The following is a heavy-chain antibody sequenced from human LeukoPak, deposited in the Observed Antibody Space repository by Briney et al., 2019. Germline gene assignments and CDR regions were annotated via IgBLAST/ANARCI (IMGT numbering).Heavy chain of an antibody. V-gene: IGHV1-18*01. CDR2: ISAYNGNT. D-gene: IGHD2-2*01. J-gene: IGHJ4*02. Sequence: GASVKVSCKASGYTFTSYGISWVRQAPGQGLEWMGWISAYNGNTNYAQKLQGRVTMTTDTSTSTAYMELRSLRSDDTAVYYCARAIGYCSSTSCYSPFDYWGQGTLVTVSS. CDR3: ARAIGYCSSTSCYSPFDY. CDR1: GYTFTSYG.